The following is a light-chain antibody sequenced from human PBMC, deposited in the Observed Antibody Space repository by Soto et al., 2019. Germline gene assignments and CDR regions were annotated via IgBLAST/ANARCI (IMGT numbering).Light chain of an antibody. CDR3: MIWHSSAWV. V-gene: IGLV5-45*03. CDR1: SGINVGSYR. Sequence: QAVVTQPSSLSASPGASASLSCTLRSGINVGSYRIYWYQQKPGSPPQYLLRHKSDSDKQQGSGVPSRFSGSKDASANAGILLISGLQSEDEADYYCMIWHSSAWVFGGGTKLTVL. J-gene: IGLJ2*01. CDR2: HKSDSDK.